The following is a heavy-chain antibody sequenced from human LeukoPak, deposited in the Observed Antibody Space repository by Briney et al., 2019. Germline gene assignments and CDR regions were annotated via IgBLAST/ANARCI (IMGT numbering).Heavy chain of an antibody. CDR3: AKDVRRYCSGGSCPFDY. J-gene: IGHJ4*02. D-gene: IGHD2-15*01. CDR1: GFTFSSYG. CDR2: IWYDGSNK. Sequence: PGGSLRLSCAASGFTFSSYGMHWVRQAPGKGLEWVAVIWYDGSNKYYADSVKGRFTISRDNSKNTLYLQMNSLRAEDTAVYYCAKDVRRYCSGGSCPFDYWGQGTLVTVSS. V-gene: IGHV3-30*02.